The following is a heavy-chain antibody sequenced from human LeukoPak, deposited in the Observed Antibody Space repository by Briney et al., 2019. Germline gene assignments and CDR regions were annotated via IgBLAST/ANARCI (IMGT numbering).Heavy chain of an antibody. CDR3: AREPNSGYYFDY. CDR2: ISPSCGST. D-gene: IGHD1-7*01. CDR1: GYTFTSYY. J-gene: IGHJ4*02. Sequence: GSVKESCKASGYTFTSYYMHWVRQAPGQGLEWMGIISPSCGSTSYAQKFQGRVTMTRDTSTSTVYMELSSLRSEDTAVYYCAREPNSGYYFDYWGQGTLVP. V-gene: IGHV1-46*01.